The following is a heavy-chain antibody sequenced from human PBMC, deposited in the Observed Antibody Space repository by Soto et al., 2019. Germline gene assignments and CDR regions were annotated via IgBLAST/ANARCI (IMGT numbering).Heavy chain of an antibody. V-gene: IGHV4-34*01. CDR2: INHSGST. CDR3: ARGRSGGSCYSVFTSCGLTFDY. J-gene: IGHJ4*02. D-gene: IGHD2-15*01. CDR1: GGSFSGYY. Sequence: QVQLQQWGAGLLKPSETLSLTCAVYGGSFSGYYWSWIRQPPGKGLEWIGEINHSGSTNYNPSHKSRVTISVDTSKNQFSLKLSSVTAADTAVYYCARGRSGGSCYSVFTSCGLTFDYWGQGTLVTVSS.